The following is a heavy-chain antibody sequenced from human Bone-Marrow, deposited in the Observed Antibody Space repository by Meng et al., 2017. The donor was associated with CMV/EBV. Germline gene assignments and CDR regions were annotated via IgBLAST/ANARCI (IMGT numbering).Heavy chain of an antibody. V-gene: IGHV3-48*04. CDR1: GFTFSSYS. CDR2: ISSSSSTI. Sequence: GGSLRLSCAASGFTFSSYSMNWVRQAPGKGLEWVSYISSSSSTIYYADSVKGRFTISRDNAKNSLYLQMNSLRAEDTAVYYCARVTPPYYDFWSGYYIEYYFDYWGQGTLVTVSS. D-gene: IGHD3-3*01. CDR3: ARVTPPYYDFWSGYYIEYYFDY. J-gene: IGHJ4*02.